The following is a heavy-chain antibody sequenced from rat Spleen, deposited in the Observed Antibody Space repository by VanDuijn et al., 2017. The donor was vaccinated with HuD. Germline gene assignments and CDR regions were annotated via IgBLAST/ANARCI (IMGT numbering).Heavy chain of an antibody. V-gene: IGHV5-31*01. CDR2: ITNTGGST. D-gene: IGHD1-4*01. CDR3: TRAFLTTRDFDY. CDR1: GFTFNNYW. J-gene: IGHJ2*01. Sequence: EVQLVESGGGLVQPGRSLKLSCVASGFTFNNYWMTWIRQAPGKGLEWVASITNTGGSTYYPDSVKGRFTISRDNAKSTLYLQMNSLRSEDTATYYCTRAFLTTRDFDYWGQGVMVTVSS.